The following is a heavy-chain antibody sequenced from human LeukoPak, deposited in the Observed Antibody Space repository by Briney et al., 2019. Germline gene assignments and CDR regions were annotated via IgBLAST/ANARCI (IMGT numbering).Heavy chain of an antibody. Sequence: GGSLRLSCAASGFTFSNAWMSWVRQAPGKGLEWVGRIKSKTDGGTTDYAAHVKGRFTISRDDSKNTLYLQMDSLKTEDTAVYYCTTDHAITFGGGNDYWGQGTLVTVSS. J-gene: IGHJ4*02. CDR2: IKSKTDGGTT. CDR1: GFTFSNAW. V-gene: IGHV3-15*01. CDR3: TTDHAITFGGGNDY. D-gene: IGHD3-16*01.